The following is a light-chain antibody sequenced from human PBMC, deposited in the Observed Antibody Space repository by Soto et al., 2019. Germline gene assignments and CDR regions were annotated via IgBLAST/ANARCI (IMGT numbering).Light chain of an antibody. J-gene: IGLJ1*01. CDR3: CSYAGSSTYV. CDR1: SSDVGSYDV. CDR2: EGS. Sequence: QSALTQPASVSGSPGQSITISCTGTSSDVGSYDVVSWYQQHPDKAPKLMIYEGSKRPSGVSNRFSGSKSGNTASLTISGLQAEDEADYYCCSYAGSSTYVFGTGTKVTVL. V-gene: IGLV2-23*01.